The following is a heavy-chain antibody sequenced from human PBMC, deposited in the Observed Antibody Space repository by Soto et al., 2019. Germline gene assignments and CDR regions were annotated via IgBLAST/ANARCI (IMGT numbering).Heavy chain of an antibody. D-gene: IGHD3-16*01. V-gene: IGHV1-18*01. J-gene: IGHJ5*02. Sequence: ASVKVSCKASGYTFTSYGISWVRQAPGQGLEWMGWISAYNGNTNYAQKLQGRVTMTTDTSTSTAYMELRSLRSDDTAVYYCAGDLGLRAAHPWLAPWGKGTRDPGSP. CDR3: AGDLGLRAAHPWLAP. CDR1: GYTFTSYG. CDR2: ISAYNGNT.